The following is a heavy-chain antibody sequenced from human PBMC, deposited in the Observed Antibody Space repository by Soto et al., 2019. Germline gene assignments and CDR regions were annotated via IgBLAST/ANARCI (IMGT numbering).Heavy chain of an antibody. CDR1: GFTFSNAW. V-gene: IGHV3-15*07. J-gene: IGHJ4*02. CDR2: IKSKADDETT. D-gene: IGHD3-3*01. Sequence: EVQLVESGGGLVKPGGSLRLSCAASGFTFSNAWMNWVRHAPGKGLEWVGRIKSKADDETTDYAAPVKGRFTISRDDSRNILYLQMNSLKIEDTGVYYCSPRITSFGGGPSSGGGQGTLVTVSS. CDR3: SPRITSFGGGPSSG.